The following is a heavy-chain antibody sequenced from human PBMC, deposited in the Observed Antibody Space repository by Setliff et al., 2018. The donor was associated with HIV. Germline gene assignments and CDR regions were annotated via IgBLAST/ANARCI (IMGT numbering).Heavy chain of an antibody. CDR1: GGSISSYY. D-gene: IGHD3-9*01. Sequence: PSETLSLTCTVPGGSISSYYWSWIRQTPGKGLEWIGYFYSSETTNYNPSLKSRVTLSLDTSRNQFSLQLTPVTAADTAVYYCARSGYRTGFYWVFGAFGIWGPGKRVTVSS. CDR3: ARSGYRTGFYWVFGAFGI. CDR2: FYSSETT. V-gene: IGHV4-59*12. J-gene: IGHJ3*02.